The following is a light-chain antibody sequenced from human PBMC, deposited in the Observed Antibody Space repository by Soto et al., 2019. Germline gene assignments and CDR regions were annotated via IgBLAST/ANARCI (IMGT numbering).Light chain of an antibody. J-gene: IGKJ1*01. CDR1: QSVSNN. V-gene: IGKV3-15*01. CDR2: GAS. Sequence: EIVMTQSPATLSVSPGERATLSCRASQSVSNNLAWYQKKPGQAPRLLIYGASTRATSIPVRFSGSGSGTEFTLTISSLQSEDFAFYYCQQYNNWWTFGQGTRVDI. CDR3: QQYNNWWT.